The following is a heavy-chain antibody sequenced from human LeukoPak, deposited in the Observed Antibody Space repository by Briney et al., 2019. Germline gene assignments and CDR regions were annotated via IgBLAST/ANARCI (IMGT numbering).Heavy chain of an antibody. CDR2: INVQNGNI. Sequence: GDSVKVSCKASGYTFITSGITWVRQAPGQGLEWMGWINVQNGNINYAQRVQGRVTMTADTFTNTAYMELTSLRSDDTAVYYCARYDISGYFGVDWFDPWGQGTLVTVSS. V-gene: IGHV1-18*01. CDR3: ARYDISGYFGVDWFDP. CDR1: GYTFITSG. D-gene: IGHD3-22*01. J-gene: IGHJ5*02.